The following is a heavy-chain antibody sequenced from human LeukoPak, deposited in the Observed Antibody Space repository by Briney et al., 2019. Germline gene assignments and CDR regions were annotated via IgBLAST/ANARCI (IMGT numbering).Heavy chain of an antibody. CDR2: IKSKTDGGTT. V-gene: IGHV3-15*01. Sequence: EGSLRLSCAASGFTFSNVWMSWVRQAPGEGLEWVGRIKSKTDGGTTDYAAPVKGRFTISGDDSKNTLFLHMNGLKIEDTAVYYCTTVSREDSSSDYWGQGTLVTVSS. CDR3: TTVSREDSSSDY. D-gene: IGHD6-13*01. J-gene: IGHJ4*02. CDR1: GFTFSNVW.